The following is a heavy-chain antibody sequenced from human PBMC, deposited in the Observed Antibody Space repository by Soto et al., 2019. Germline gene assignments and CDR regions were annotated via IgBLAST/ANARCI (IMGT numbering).Heavy chain of an antibody. J-gene: IGHJ4*02. CDR1: GGTFSSYA. CDR2: IIPIFGTA. CDR3: ARGGYCCGDRYSLDFDY. D-gene: IGHD2-21*02. V-gene: IGHV1-69*06. Sequence: QVQLVQSGAEVKKPGSSVKVSCKASGGTFSSYAISWVRQAPGQGLEWMGGIIPIFGTANYARKFQGRVTIPADKSTSTAYMELSSLRSEDTAVYYCARGGYCCGDRYSLDFDYWGQGTLVTVSS.